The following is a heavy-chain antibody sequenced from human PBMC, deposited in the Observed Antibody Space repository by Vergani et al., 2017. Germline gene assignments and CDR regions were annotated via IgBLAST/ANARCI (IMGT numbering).Heavy chain of an antibody. J-gene: IGHJ4*02. CDR2: INPIDSKI. CDR1: ESSFISNE. CDR3: TRHVPCGDGACLHFDQ. Sequence: EVMLVQSGAEVKKPGDSLKISCKYSESSFISNEIAWVRQMSGKGLQWMGNINPIDSKIAYSPSFQGQAIMSLDKSITTAYLQWRSLKASDTAIYYCTRHVPCGDGACLHFDQWGQGTQVTVSS. D-gene: IGHD2-21*01. V-gene: IGHV5-51*01.